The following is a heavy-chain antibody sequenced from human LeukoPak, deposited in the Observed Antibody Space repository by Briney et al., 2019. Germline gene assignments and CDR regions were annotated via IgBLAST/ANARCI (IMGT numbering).Heavy chain of an antibody. J-gene: IGHJ6*02. CDR1: GYTFTSYY. D-gene: IGHD3-10*01. CDR3: ARDEEGWFGESYGMDV. CDR2: INPSGGST. V-gene: IGHV1-46*01. Sequence: GSVKVSCKASGYTFTSYYMHWVRQAPGQGLEWMGIINPSGGSTSYAQKFQGRVTMTRDTSTSTVYMELSSLRSEDTAVYYCARDEEGWFGESYGMDVWGQGTTVTVSS.